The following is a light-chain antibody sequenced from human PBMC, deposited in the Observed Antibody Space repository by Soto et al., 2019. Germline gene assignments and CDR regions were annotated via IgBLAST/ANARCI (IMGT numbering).Light chain of an antibody. CDR2: SSH. Sequence: QSVLTQPPSASGTPGQTVTISCSGSSSNIGSNIVNWYQQLPGTAPKLVIHSSHQRPSGVPDRFSGSQSGTSASLAISRLQSEDEADYYCAAWDDSLNVVVFGGGTKVTVL. CDR3: AAWDDSLNVVV. J-gene: IGLJ3*02. CDR1: SSNIGSNI. V-gene: IGLV1-44*01.